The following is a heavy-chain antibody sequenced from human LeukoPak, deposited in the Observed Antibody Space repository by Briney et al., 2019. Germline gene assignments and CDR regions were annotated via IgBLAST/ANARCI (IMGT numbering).Heavy chain of an antibody. J-gene: IGHJ4*02. D-gene: IGHD6-13*01. CDR2: INHSGST. V-gene: IGHV4-34*01. Sequence: GSLRLSCAASGFTFSNAWMSWVRQAPGKGLEWIGEINHSGSTNYNPSLKSRVTISVDTSKNQFSLKLSSVTAADTAVYYCARHPEQQLATRGYYFDYWGQGTLVTVSS. CDR3: ARHPEQQLATRGYYFDY. CDR1: GFTFSNAW.